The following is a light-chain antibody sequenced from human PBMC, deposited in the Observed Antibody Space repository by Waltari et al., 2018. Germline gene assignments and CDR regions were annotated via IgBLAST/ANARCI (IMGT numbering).Light chain of an antibody. Sequence: QSVLTQPPSASGTPGQRVTISCSGSSSNIGTNPVNWYHQVPGTAPKLLISSNAQRPSGVRDRYSGYKSGTSASLAIRGLQSEDEDDYYCAAWDDSLHGWVFGGGTKLTVL. V-gene: IGLV1-44*01. CDR2: SNA. CDR3: AAWDDSLHGWV. CDR1: SSNIGTNP. J-gene: IGLJ3*02.